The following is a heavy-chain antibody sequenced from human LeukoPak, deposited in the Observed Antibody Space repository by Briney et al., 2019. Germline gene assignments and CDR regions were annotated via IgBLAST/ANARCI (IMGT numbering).Heavy chain of an antibody. D-gene: IGHD1-1*01. Sequence: SETLSLTCTVSGYSISSGYYWGWIRQPPGKGLEWIGSINHSGSTYYNPSLKSRVTISVDTSKNQFSLKLSSVTAADTAVYYCARGNWNDVVGYYFDYWGQGTLVTVSS. CDR1: GYSISSGYY. CDR2: INHSGST. V-gene: IGHV4-38-2*02. J-gene: IGHJ4*02. CDR3: ARGNWNDVVGYYFDY.